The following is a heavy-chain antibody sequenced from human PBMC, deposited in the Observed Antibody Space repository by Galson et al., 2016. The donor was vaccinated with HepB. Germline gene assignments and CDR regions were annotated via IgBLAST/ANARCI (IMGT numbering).Heavy chain of an antibody. V-gene: IGHV3-23*01. Sequence: SLRLSCAASGFTFSAYAMAWARQAPGEGLEWVSGISDSGANTYYADSVRGRFSISRDDSKSTLYLQMTNLRVEDTALYYCVADHGGLDCFDFWGRGTMVTCSS. D-gene: IGHD4-23*01. J-gene: IGHJ3*01. CDR2: ISDSGANT. CDR3: VADHGGLDCFDF. CDR1: GFTFSAYA.